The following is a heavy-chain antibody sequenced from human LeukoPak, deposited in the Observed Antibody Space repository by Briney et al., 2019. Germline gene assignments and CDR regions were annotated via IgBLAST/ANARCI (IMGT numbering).Heavy chain of an antibody. Sequence: PSETLSLTCTVSGGSISSYYWSWIRQPAGKGLEWIGRIYSSGTTNYNPSLKSRVTMSVDTSKNQFSLKLSSVTAADTAVYYCAGGYCGGGSCRTFHFDYWGQGALVTVSS. CDR1: GGSISSYY. V-gene: IGHV4-4*07. CDR3: AGGYCGGGSCRTFHFDY. CDR2: IYSSGTT. J-gene: IGHJ4*02. D-gene: IGHD2-15*01.